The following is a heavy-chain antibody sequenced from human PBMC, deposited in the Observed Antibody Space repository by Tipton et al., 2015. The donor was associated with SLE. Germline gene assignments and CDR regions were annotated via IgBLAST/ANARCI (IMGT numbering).Heavy chain of an antibody. V-gene: IGHV3-33*01. CDR3: ARERAVAGTDLDY. J-gene: IGHJ4*02. CDR1: GFTFSSYG. Sequence: SLRLSCAASGFTFSSYGMHWVRQAPGKGLEWVAVIWYDGSNKYYADSVKGRFTISRDNSKNTLYLQMNSLRAEDTAVYYCARERAVAGTDLDYWGQGTLVTVSS. CDR2: IWYDGSNK. D-gene: IGHD6-19*01.